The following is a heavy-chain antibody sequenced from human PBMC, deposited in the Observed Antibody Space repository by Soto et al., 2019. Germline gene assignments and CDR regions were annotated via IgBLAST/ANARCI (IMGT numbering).Heavy chain of an antibody. Sequence: EVQLVESGGGLVQPGGSLRLSCAASGFSFSNTWMHWLRQAPGKGLVWVSHVNSDGSNANYADFVKSRFTVSRDNARKTVYLHIKSLGADHTAVYYFAKDWSYGLELWGQGTTVSVSS. J-gene: IGHJ6*02. CDR3: AKDWSYGLEL. D-gene: IGHD2-8*02. CDR1: GFSFSNTW. V-gene: IGHV3-74*01. CDR2: VNSDGSNA.